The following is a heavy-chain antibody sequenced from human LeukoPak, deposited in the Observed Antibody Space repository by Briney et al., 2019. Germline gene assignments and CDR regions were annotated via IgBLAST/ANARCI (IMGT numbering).Heavy chain of an antibody. J-gene: IGHJ5*02. V-gene: IGHV1-2*02. CDR2: INPNSGGT. CDR3: ARPFSGTGDHMGINWFDP. D-gene: IGHD3-10*01. CDR1: GYTSTGYY. Sequence: ASVTVSCKASGYTSTGYYMHWVRQAPGQGLEWMGWINPNSGGTNYAQKFQGRVTMTRDTSISTAYMELSRLRSDDTAVYYCARPFSGTGDHMGINWFDPWGQGTLVTVSS.